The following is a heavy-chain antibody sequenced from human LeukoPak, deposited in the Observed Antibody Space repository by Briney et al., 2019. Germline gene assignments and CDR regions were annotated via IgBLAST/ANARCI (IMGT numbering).Heavy chain of an antibody. Sequence: GGSLRQTCAACGFTFSSYSWNWARQAPGRGVEWVSAISSGSSYIYNAGSVKGGFTISRDNAKNSLYLQMNSQRVEDTAMYYGARDPYKGAYSEGYYYYYMGVQGKGTTVTVSS. CDR2: ISSGSSYI. J-gene: IGHJ6*03. D-gene: IGHD1-1*01. V-gene: IGHV3-21*01. CDR3: ARDPYKGAYSEGYYYYYMGV. CDR1: GFTFSSYS.